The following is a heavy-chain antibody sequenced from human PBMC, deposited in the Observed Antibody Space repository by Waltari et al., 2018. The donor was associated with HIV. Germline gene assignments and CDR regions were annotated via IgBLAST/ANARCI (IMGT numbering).Heavy chain of an antibody. V-gene: IGHV4-59*02. J-gene: IGHJ2*01. CDR3: ARGRHSSGYSLWYFDL. D-gene: IGHD3-22*01. Sequence: QVQLQESGPGLVKPSETLSLTCTVSGGSVSSYYWNWFRQPPGKGLEWIAYIYNSGSTNYNPSLKSRVTRSVDTSKNQFSLELSPVTAADTAVYYCARGRHSSGYSLWYFDLWGRGTLVTVSS. CDR1: GGSVSSYY. CDR2: IYNSGST.